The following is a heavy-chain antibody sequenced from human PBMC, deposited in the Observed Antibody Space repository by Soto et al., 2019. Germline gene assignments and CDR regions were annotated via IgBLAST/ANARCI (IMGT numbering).Heavy chain of an antibody. D-gene: IGHD5-18*01. J-gene: IGHJ6*03. Sequence: EVQLVESGGGVVQPGGSLRLSCAASGFTFSSYWMSWVRQAPGKGLELVANIKQDGSEKYYVDSVKGRFTISRDNAKNSLYLQINSLTAEDTAVYYCARTKTPTHQGYSYGYHTNYNYDYMDVWGKGTTVTVSS. CDR2: IKQDGSEK. CDR1: GFTFSSYW. CDR3: ARTKTPTHQGYSYGYHTNYNYDYMDV. V-gene: IGHV3-7*01.